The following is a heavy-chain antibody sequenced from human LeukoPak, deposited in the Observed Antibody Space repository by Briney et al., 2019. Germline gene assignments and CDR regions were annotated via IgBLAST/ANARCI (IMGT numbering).Heavy chain of an antibody. CDR3: AIRSHYYDSSGYYLDY. J-gene: IGHJ4*02. Sequence: SETLSLACTVSGGSISSSSYYWGWIRQPPGKGLEWIGSIYYSGSTYYNPSLKSRVTISVDTSKNQFSLKLSSVTAADTAVYYCAIRSHYYDSSGYYLDYWGQGTLVTVSS. CDR1: GGSISSSSYY. D-gene: IGHD3-22*01. V-gene: IGHV4-39*01. CDR2: IYYSGST.